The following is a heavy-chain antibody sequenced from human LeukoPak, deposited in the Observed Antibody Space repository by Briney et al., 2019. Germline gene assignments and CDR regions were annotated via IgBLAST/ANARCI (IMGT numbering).Heavy chain of an antibody. D-gene: IGHD6-13*01. CDR1: GGSISSSSYY. Sequence: SETLSLTCTVSGGSISSSSYYWGWIRQPPGKGLEWIGNIYYSGSTYYNPSLKSRVTISVDTSKNQFSPKLSSVTAADTAVYYCARHQYSGTVDYWGQGTLVTVSS. J-gene: IGHJ4*02. CDR2: IYYSGST. V-gene: IGHV4-39*01. CDR3: ARHQYSGTVDY.